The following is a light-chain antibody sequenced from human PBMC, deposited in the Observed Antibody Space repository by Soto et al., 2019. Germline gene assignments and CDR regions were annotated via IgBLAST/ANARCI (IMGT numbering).Light chain of an antibody. CDR1: QSVGSY. V-gene: IGKV3-11*01. CDR3: QQRFIWPPLT. J-gene: IGKJ4*01. CDR2: DAS. Sequence: EVVLTQSPATLSLSPGERATLSCRASQSVGSYLAWYQQKPGQAPRLLIYDASNRATSIPARFSGSGSGTDFTLTISSLEPEDFAVYYCQQRFIWPPLTFGGGTKVEIK.